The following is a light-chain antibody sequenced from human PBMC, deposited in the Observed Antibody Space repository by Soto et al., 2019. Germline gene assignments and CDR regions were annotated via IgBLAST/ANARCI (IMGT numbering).Light chain of an antibody. CDR3: NSYAGSNNV. CDR2: EVS. Sequence: QSALTQPPSPSGSPGQSVTISCTGTSSDVGGYNYVSWYQQHPGKAPKLMIYEVSQRPSGVPDRFSGSKSGNTASLTVSGLQAEDEADYYCNSYAGSNNVFGTGTKVTVL. J-gene: IGLJ1*01. V-gene: IGLV2-8*01. CDR1: SSDVGGYNY.